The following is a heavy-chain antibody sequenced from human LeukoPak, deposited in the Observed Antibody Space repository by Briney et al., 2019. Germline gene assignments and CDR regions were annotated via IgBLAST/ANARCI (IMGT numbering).Heavy chain of an antibody. J-gene: IGHJ4*02. CDR3: ARDGDCSSTSCYGN. D-gene: IGHD2-2*03. CDR1: GYSISSGYY. V-gene: IGHV4-38-2*02. CDR2: IYHSGST. Sequence: SETLSLTCTVSGYSISSGYYWGWIRQPPGKGLEWIGSIYHSGSTYYNPSLKSRFTISGDRSKNQFSLKLSSVTAADTAVYYCARDGDCSSTSCYGNWGQGTLVTVSS.